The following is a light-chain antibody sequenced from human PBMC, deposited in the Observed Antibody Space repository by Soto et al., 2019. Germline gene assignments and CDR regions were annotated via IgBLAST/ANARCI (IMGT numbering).Light chain of an antibody. CDR3: QQTYTTPRT. V-gene: IGKV1-39*01. CDR2: ATS. CDR1: QTVSTY. J-gene: IGKJ1*01. Sequence: DTQRTQSPSSLSASVGDRISITCRASQTVSTYLNWYQQKPGKAPTLLISATSTLQSGVPSRFSGSGSGTEFTLTITSLQPEDFATYYCQQTYTTPRTFGQGTKVDIK.